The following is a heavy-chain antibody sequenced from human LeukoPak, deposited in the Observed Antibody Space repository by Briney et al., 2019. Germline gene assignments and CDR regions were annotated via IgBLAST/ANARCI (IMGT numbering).Heavy chain of an antibody. CDR1: GGSINSTNYY. J-gene: IGHJ2*01. D-gene: IGHD2/OR15-2a*01. CDR2: IYYSGST. V-gene: IGHV4-39*01. Sequence: SETLSLTCTVSGGSINSTNYYWGWIRQPPGKGLEWIGSIYYSGSTYYNPSLKGRVTISVDTSKNQFSLKLSSVTAADTAVYYCARAFRARYFDLWGRGTLVTVSS. CDR3: ARAFRARYFDL.